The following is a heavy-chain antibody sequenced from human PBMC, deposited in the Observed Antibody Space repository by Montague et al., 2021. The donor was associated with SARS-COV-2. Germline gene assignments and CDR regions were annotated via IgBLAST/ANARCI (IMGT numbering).Heavy chain of an antibody. CDR3: ANFYSGGDNY. V-gene: IGHV4-39*01. CDR2: IYHTGST. Sequence: SETLSLTCTVSRGSLRLTSYHWGWIRQPPGKGLEWIGSIYHTGSTYYDPSLESRVTMSVDNSKNQFSLMLTSVTAADTAVYYCANFYSGGDNYWGHGSLVTVSS. D-gene: IGHD1-26*01. CDR1: RGSLRLTSYH. J-gene: IGHJ4*01.